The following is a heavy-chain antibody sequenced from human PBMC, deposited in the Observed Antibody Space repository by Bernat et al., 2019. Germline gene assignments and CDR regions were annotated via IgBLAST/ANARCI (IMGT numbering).Heavy chain of an antibody. Sequence: QLQLQESGPGLVKPSETLSLTCSVSGGPISGGNSCWDWIRQPPGKGLEWIGSIYYGGNTYHNSSLKSRVTIPVDTSKSQFSLKLGSVTAADTAVYYCARRAGGYDFLDYWGQGTRVTVSS. CDR2: IYYGGNT. D-gene: IGHD5-12*01. V-gene: IGHV4-39*01. CDR3: ARRAGGYDFLDY. J-gene: IGHJ4*02. CDR1: GGPISGGNSC.